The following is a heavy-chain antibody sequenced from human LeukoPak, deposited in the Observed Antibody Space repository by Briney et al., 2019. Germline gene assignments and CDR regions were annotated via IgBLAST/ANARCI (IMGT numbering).Heavy chain of an antibody. Sequence: SETLSLTCTVSGGSISSRSYYWGWIRQPPGKGLEWIGSIYHSGSTYYNPSLKSRVTISVDTFKNQFSLKLSSVTAADTAVYYCARTIAAAFSPFDYWGQGTLVTVSS. J-gene: IGHJ4*02. CDR1: GGSISSRSYY. CDR3: ARTIAAAFSPFDY. V-gene: IGHV4-39*07. D-gene: IGHD6-13*01. CDR2: IYHSGST.